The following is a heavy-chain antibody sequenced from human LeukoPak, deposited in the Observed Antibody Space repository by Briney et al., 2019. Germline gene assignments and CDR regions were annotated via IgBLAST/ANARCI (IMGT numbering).Heavy chain of an antibody. J-gene: IGHJ6*02. CDR2: INQDGSQR. Sequence: GGSLRLSCTASGFTFSSYWMTWVRQGPGKGLEWVANINQDGSQRYYVNSVKGRFTISRDNAKNSLYLQMNSLSAEDTVMYYCARDWALQLATIKMDVWGQGTTVTVSS. D-gene: IGHD6-13*01. CDR3: ARDWALQLATIKMDV. CDR1: GFTFSSYW. V-gene: IGHV3-7*03.